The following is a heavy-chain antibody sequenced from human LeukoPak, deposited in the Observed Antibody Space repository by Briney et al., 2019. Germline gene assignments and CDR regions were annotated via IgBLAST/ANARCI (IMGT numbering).Heavy chain of an antibody. D-gene: IGHD3-22*01. J-gene: IGHJ4*02. CDR1: GYTLTELS. CDR2: FDPEDGET. Sequence: GASVKVSCKVSGYTLTELSMHWVRQAPGKGLEWMGGFDPEDGETIYAQKFQGRVTMTEDTSTDTAYMELSSLRSEDTAVYYCTRDTYYYDSSIPGYWGQGTLVTVSS. CDR3: TRDTYYYDSSIPGY. V-gene: IGHV1-24*01.